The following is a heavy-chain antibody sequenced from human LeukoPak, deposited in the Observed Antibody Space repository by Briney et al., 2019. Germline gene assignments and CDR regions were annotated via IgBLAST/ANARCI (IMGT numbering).Heavy chain of an antibody. CDR3: ARAGGDLEMATIFDY. V-gene: IGHV1-18*01. CDR2: ISAYNGNT. CDR1: GYTFTSYG. D-gene: IGHD5-24*01. Sequence: ASVKVSCKASGYTFTSYGISWVRQAPGQGLEWMGWISAYNGNTKYAQKLQGRVTMTTDTSTSTAYMELRSLRSDDTAVYYCARAGGDLEMATIFDYWGQGTLVTVSS. J-gene: IGHJ4*02.